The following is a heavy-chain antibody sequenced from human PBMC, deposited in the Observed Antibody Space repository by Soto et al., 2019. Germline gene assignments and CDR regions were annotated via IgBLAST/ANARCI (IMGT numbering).Heavy chain of an antibody. V-gene: IGHV1-69*13. J-gene: IGHJ4*02. Sequence: SVKVSCKASGGTFSSYAISWVRQAPGQGLEWMGGIIPIFGTANYAQKFQGRVTITADESTSTAYMELSSLRSEDTAVYYCARDLGYCGGDCSSDYWGQGTLVTVSS. CDR2: IIPIFGTA. D-gene: IGHD2-21*02. CDR3: ARDLGYCGGDCSSDY. CDR1: GGTFSSYA.